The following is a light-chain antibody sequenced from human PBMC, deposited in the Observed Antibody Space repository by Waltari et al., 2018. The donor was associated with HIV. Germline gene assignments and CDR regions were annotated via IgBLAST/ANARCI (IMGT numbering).Light chain of an antibody. CDR2: VAGGGSY. J-gene: IGLJ3*02. V-gene: IGLV4-60*02. CDR3: ETWNSSTWV. CDR1: RGHSTNI. Sequence: QPVLTQSSSASASLGSSVKLPCTLTRGHSTNIVAWHQQQPGKAPRYLMKVAGGGSYNKGSVVPERFSGSSSGADLYLTISNLQFEDEADYYCETWNSSTWVFGGGTKLTVL.